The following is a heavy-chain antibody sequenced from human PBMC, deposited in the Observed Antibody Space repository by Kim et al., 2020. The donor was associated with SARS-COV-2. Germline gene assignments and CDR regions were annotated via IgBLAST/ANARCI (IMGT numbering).Heavy chain of an antibody. D-gene: IGHD6-6*01. CDR3: AKDYWEGSSYGPYYHCMYV. Sequence: GGSLRLSCAASGFTFSSYAMSWVRQAPGKGLEWVSAISGSGGSTYYADSVTGRFTISRDNSKNTLYLQMNSLGAEDTAVYYCAKDYWEGSSYGPYYHCMYVWGQGTTGTVSS. V-gene: IGHV3-23*01. CDR1: GFTFSSYA. J-gene: IGHJ6*02. CDR2: ISGSGGST.